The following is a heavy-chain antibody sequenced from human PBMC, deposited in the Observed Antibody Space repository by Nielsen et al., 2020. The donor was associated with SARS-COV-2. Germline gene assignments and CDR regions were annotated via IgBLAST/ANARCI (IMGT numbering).Heavy chain of an antibody. Sequence: WVRQAPGQALEWMGWITPFNGNTNYAQKFQGRVTMTRDTSTSTVYMELSSLRSEDTAVYYCARSSGGLDWFDPWGQGTLVTVSS. J-gene: IGHJ5*02. D-gene: IGHD2-8*02. CDR3: ARSSGGLDWFDP. V-gene: IGHV1-45*02. CDR2: ITPFNGNT.